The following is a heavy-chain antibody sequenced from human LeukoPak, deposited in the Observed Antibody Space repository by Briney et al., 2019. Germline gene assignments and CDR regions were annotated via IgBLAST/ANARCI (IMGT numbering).Heavy chain of an antibody. CDR1: GFTVSNNY. J-gene: IGHJ4*02. Sequence: PGGSLRLSCAASGFTVSNNYMSWVRQAPGKGLEWVSYISSSGSTIYYADSVKGRFTISRDNAKNSLYLQMNSLRAEDTAVYYCARVWDSGYYGYFDYWGQGTLVTVSS. V-gene: IGHV3-11*04. CDR3: ARVWDSGYYGYFDY. D-gene: IGHD3-22*01. CDR2: ISSSGSTI.